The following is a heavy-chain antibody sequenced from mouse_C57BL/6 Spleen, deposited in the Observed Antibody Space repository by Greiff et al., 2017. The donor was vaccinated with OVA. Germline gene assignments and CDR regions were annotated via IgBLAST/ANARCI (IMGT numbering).Heavy chain of an antibody. CDR2: ISSGSSTI. J-gene: IGHJ1*03. Sequence: EVHLVESGGGLVKPGGSLKLSCAASGFTFSDYGMHWVRQAPEKGLEWVAYISSGSSTIYYADTVKGRFTISRDNAKNTLFLQMTSLRSEDTAMYYCARTDWNWYFDVGGTGTTVTVSS. CDR3: ARTDWNWYFDV. D-gene: IGHD4-1*01. V-gene: IGHV5-17*01. CDR1: GFTFSDYG.